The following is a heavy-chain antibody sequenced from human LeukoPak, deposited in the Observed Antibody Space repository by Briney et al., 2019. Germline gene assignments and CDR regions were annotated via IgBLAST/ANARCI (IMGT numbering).Heavy chain of an antibody. CDR2: FDPEDGET. CDR1: GYTLTELS. Sequence: DSVTVSCKVSGYTLTELSMHWVRQAPGKGREWMGGFDPEDGETIYAQKFQGRVTMTEDTSTDTAYMELSSLRSEDTAVYYCATDLISSGWSIFDYWGQGTLVTVSS. J-gene: IGHJ4*02. CDR3: ATDLISSGWSIFDY. V-gene: IGHV1-24*01. D-gene: IGHD6-19*01.